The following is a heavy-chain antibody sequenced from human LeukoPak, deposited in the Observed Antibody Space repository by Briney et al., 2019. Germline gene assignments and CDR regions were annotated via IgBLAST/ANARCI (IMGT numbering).Heavy chain of an antibody. V-gene: IGHV4-38-2*01. CDR3: ARHSSGWPESWFDP. CDR1: GYSISSRHY. Sequence: SETLSLTCAVSGYSISSRHYRGWIRQPPRKRLDSIESNYHSGRTYYTPSLKSRVTISIATSKNQFSLNLTSVTAPDTAVYYCARHSSGWPESWFDPWGQGTLVTVSS. D-gene: IGHD6-19*01. J-gene: IGHJ5*02. CDR2: NYHSGRT.